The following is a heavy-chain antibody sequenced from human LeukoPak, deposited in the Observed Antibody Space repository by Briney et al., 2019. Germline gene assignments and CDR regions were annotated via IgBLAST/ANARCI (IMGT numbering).Heavy chain of an antibody. V-gene: IGHV3-23*01. CDR3: AKRSSSGWYGFFDY. D-gene: IGHD6-19*01. CDR1: GFTFSGYA. CDR2: ISGSGGST. Sequence: GGSLRLSCAASGFTFSGYAMSWVRQAPEKGLEWVSGISGSGGSTYYADSVKGRFTISRDNSKNTLYLQMNSLRAEDTAVYYCAKRSSSGWYGFFDYWGQGTLVTVSS. J-gene: IGHJ4*02.